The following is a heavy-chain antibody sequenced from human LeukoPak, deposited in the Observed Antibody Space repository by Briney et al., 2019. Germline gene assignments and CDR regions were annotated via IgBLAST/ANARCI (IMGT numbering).Heavy chain of an antibody. D-gene: IGHD4-23*01. V-gene: IGHV3-7*03. Sequence: QPGGSLRLSCAASGFTFSSYWMSWVRQAPGKGLEWVANIKQDGSEKYYVDSVKGRFTISRDNAKNSLYLQMNSLRAEDTAVYHCARSNGVTTVAPFDYWGQGTLVTVSS. CDR2: IKQDGSEK. CDR3: ARSNGVTTVAPFDY. J-gene: IGHJ4*02. CDR1: GFTFSSYW.